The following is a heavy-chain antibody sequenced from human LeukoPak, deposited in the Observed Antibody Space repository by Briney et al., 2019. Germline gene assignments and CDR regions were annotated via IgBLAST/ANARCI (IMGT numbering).Heavy chain of an antibody. Sequence: PGASVTVSCKASGYTFTSYYMHWVRQAPGQGLEWLGIINPSGGSTSYAQKFQGRVTMTRDTSTSTVYMELSSLTSEDTAVYYCARAIVGATCFDYWGQGTLVTVSS. V-gene: IGHV1-46*01. D-gene: IGHD1-26*01. CDR3: ARAIVGATCFDY. CDR1: GYTFTSYY. CDR2: INPSGGST. J-gene: IGHJ4*02.